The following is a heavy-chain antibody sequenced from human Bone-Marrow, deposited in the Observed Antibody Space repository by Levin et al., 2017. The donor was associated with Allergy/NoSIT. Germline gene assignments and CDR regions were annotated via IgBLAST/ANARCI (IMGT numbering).Heavy chain of an antibody. CDR3: ARVTDAISSGCSY. Sequence: LGESLKISCAASGFTFSSYSMNWVRQAPGKGLEWVSYISSSSSTIYYADSVKGRFTISRDNAKNSLYLQMNSLRDEDTAVYYCARVTDAISSGCSYWGQGTLVTVSS. V-gene: IGHV3-48*02. D-gene: IGHD3-22*01. J-gene: IGHJ4*02. CDR2: ISSSSSTI. CDR1: GFTFSSYS.